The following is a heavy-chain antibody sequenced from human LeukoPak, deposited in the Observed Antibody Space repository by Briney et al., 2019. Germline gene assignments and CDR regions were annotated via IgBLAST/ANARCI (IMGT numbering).Heavy chain of an antibody. CDR3: ATRLTLDGSSPWTD. Sequence: GGSLRLSCAASGFTFSSYAMSWVRQAPGKGLEWVSGITASGGDTYYADSVKGRFTISRDNSKNAVFLQMNSLRADDTALYYCATRLTLDGSSPWTDWGQGTLVTVSS. D-gene: IGHD3-10*01. CDR1: GFTFSSYA. V-gene: IGHV3-23*01. J-gene: IGHJ4*02. CDR2: ITASGGDT.